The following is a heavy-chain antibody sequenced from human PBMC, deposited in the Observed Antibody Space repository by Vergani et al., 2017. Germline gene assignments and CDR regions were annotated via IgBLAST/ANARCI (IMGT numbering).Heavy chain of an antibody. Sequence: QVQLVESGGGVVHPGRSLRLSCAASGFTFSSYGMHWVRQAPGKGLEWVAVIWYDGSNKYYADSGKGRFTISRDNSKNSLYLQMNSLRAEDTAVYYCARGDGYNFRGAFDIWGQGTMVTVSS. CDR2: IWYDGSNK. CDR1: GFTFSSYG. J-gene: IGHJ3*02. D-gene: IGHD5-24*01. V-gene: IGHV3-33*01. CDR3: ARGDGYNFRGAFDI.